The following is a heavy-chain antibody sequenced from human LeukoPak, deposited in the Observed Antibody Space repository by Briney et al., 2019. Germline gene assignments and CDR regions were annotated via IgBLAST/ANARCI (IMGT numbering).Heavy chain of an antibody. D-gene: IGHD3-22*01. CDR3: ARGHDSSGYFND. J-gene: IGHJ4*02. CDR1: GYTFTNHA. CDR2: IDTNTGTP. Sequence: GASVKVSCKASGYTFTNHAINWVREAPGQGLEYMGWIDTNTGTPTYAQGFTGRFVFSLDTSITTSYLQISSLKAEDTAVYYCARGHDSSGYFNDWGQGTLATVSS. V-gene: IGHV7-4-1*02.